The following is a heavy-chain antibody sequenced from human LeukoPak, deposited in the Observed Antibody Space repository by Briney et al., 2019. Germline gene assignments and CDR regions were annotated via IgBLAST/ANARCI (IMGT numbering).Heavy chain of an antibody. Sequence: GGSLRLSCAASGFTFSSYSMNWVRQAPGKGLEWVSSISISSSYIYYADSVKGRFTISRDNAKNSLYLQMNSLRAEDTAVYYCARDYYGSGSKGGEFDPWGQGTLVTVSS. CDR3: ARDYYGSGSKGGEFDP. V-gene: IGHV3-21*01. CDR2: ISISSSYI. CDR1: GFTFSSYS. D-gene: IGHD3-16*01. J-gene: IGHJ5*02.